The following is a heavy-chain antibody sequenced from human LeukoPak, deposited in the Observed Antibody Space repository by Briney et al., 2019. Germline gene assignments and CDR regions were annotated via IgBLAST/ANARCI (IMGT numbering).Heavy chain of an antibody. J-gene: IGHJ6*02. CDR1: GFTFSSYS. D-gene: IGHD3-10*01. V-gene: IGHV3-21*01. CDR3: ARDPGDYYGSGSYPDYYYYGMDV. CDR2: ISSSSSYI. Sequence: GGSLRLSCAASGFTFSSYSMNWVRQAPGKGLEWVSSISSSSSYIYYADSVKGRFTISRDNAKNSLYLQMNSLRAEDTAVYYCARDPGDYYGSGSYPDYYYYGMDVWGQGTTVTVSS.